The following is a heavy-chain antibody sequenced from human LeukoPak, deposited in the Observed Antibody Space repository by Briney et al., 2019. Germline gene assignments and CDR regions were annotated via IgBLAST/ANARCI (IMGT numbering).Heavy chain of an antibody. J-gene: IGHJ4*02. CDR1: GFTFSTYD. D-gene: IGHD3-16*01. CDR2: ISSSSTTV. CDR3: ARGDYVDY. Sequence: GGSLRHSCTASGFTFSTYDMNWVRQAPGKGLEWLSYISSSSTTVHYADSVKGRFTISRDNARNSLYLQMNSLRAEDTAVYYCARGDYVDYWGQGTLVTVSS. V-gene: IGHV3-48*01.